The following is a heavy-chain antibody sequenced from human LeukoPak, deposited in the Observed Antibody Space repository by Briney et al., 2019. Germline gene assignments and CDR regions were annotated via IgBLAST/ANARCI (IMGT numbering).Heavy chain of an antibody. V-gene: IGHV3-48*03. CDR2: ISPSSDNI. CDR1: GFNFSGYE. J-gene: IGHJ4*02. Sequence: VGSLRLSCEAAGFNFSGYEMNWVRQAPGKGLEWISFISPSSDNIHFADSVKGRFTISRDNTKNSVYLQMNRLRVEDTAVYYCARAPGYYWGQGTLVTVSS. CDR3: ARAPGYY.